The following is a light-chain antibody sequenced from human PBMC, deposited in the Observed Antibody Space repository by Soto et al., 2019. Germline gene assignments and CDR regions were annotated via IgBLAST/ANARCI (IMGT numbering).Light chain of an antibody. CDR1: QSVRGN. V-gene: IGKV3-15*01. CDR3: QQYNNWPFIT. J-gene: IGKJ5*01. Sequence: ERVMTQYPATPSVSPGERATLSCRASQSVRGNLAWYQQRPGQSPRLLIYGASSRATGIPVRFSGSGSGTEFTLTISSLQSEDFAVYYCQQYNNWPFITFGQGTRLEIK. CDR2: GAS.